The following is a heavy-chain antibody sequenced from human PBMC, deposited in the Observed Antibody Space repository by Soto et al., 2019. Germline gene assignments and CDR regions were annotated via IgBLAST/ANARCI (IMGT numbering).Heavy chain of an antibody. D-gene: IGHD2-15*01. CDR2: ISAYNGNT. CDR1: GDTFTSYG. J-gene: IGHJ4*02. Sequence: ASVKVSCKASGDTFTSYGISWVRQAPGQGLEWMGWISAYNGNTNYAQKLQGRVTMTTDTSTSTAYMELRSPRSDDTAVYYCARRADKDIVVVVAAGGLGSSGYYLDYWGQGTLVTVSS. V-gene: IGHV1-18*01. CDR3: ARRADKDIVVVVAAGGLGSSGYYLDY.